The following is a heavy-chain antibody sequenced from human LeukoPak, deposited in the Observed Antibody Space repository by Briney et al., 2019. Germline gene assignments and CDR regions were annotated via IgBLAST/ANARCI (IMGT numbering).Heavy chain of an antibody. D-gene: IGHD1-26*01. CDR1: GFIFSSYG. Sequence: GGSLRLSCAASGFIFSSYGMHWVRQAPGKGLEWVAVISYDGSNKYYADSVKGRFTISRDNAKSPLYLQMNSLRAEDTAVYYCAREEGGAGLYGFDIWGQGTMVTVSS. V-gene: IGHV3-30*03. J-gene: IGHJ3*02. CDR2: ISYDGSNK. CDR3: AREEGGAGLYGFDI.